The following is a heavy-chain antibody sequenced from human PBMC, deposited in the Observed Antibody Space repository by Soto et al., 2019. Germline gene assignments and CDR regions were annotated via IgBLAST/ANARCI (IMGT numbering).Heavy chain of an antibody. V-gene: IGHV1-2*02. D-gene: IGHD6-13*01. Sequence: ASVKVSCKASGYTFTGYYMHWVRQAPGQGLEWMGWINPNSGGTNYAQKFQGRVTMTRDTSISTAYMELSRLRSDDTAVYYCARDRIAAATYYYYGMDVWGQGTTVTV. J-gene: IGHJ6*02. CDR2: INPNSGGT. CDR3: ARDRIAAATYYYYGMDV. CDR1: GYTFTGYY.